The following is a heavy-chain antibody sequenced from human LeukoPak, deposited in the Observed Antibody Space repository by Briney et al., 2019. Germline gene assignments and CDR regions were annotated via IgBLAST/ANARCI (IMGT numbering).Heavy chain of an antibody. J-gene: IGHJ5*02. CDR1: GGTFSSYA. CDR2: IIPIFGTA. CDR3: ARGRPTTSIAAAGVNWFDP. V-gene: IGHV1-69*13. Sequence: SVKVSCKASGGTFSSYAISWVRQAPGQGLEWMGGIIPIFGTANYAQKFQGRVTITADESTSTAYMELSSLRSEDTAVYYCARGRPTTSIAAAGVNWFDPWGQGTLVTVSS. D-gene: IGHD6-13*01.